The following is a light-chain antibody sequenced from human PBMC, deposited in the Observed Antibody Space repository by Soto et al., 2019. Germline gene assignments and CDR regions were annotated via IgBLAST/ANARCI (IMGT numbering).Light chain of an antibody. CDR3: QQANSFQLT. Sequence: IQMTQSPSSLSASVGDRVTITCQASEDINRYLNWYQQKPGKAPRLLIYDISNSEVGVPSRFSGSGSGTDFTLTISSLQPEDFATYYCQQANSFQLTFGGGTKVDIK. CDR2: DIS. V-gene: IGKV1-33*01. J-gene: IGKJ4*01. CDR1: EDINRY.